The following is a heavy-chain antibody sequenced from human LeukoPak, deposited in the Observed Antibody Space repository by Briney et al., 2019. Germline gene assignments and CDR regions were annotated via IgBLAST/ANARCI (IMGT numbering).Heavy chain of an antibody. D-gene: IGHD3-3*01. CDR3: ARVEKTYYDFWSGYYVGYFDL. CDR2: IYHSGGT. V-gene: IGHV4-4*02. J-gene: IGHJ2*01. Sequence: SGTLSLTCAVSGGSISSGNWWSWVRPPPGKGLEWIGEIYHSGGTNYNPSLRNRVTISVGTSKNQFSLKLSSVTAADTAVYYCARVEKTYYDFWSGYYVGYFDLWGRGTLVTVSS. CDR1: GGSISSGNW.